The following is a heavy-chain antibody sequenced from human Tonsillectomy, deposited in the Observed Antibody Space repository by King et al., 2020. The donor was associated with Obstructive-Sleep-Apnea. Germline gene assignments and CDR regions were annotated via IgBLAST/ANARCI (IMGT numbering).Heavy chain of an antibody. CDR1: GFTFSSNI. CDR3: AREPGGDFDAFDI. V-gene: IGHV3-30*04. D-gene: IGHD4-17*01. J-gene: IGHJ3*02. CDR2: IASDGGQK. Sequence: VQLVESGGGVVQPGKSLRVSCAASGFTFSSNIMHWVRQAPGKGLEWVVVIASDGGQKFYADSVKGRFSVSRDNSKNTLYLQMNSLKPEDAAVYYCAREPGGDFDAFDIWGQGTMVAVSS.